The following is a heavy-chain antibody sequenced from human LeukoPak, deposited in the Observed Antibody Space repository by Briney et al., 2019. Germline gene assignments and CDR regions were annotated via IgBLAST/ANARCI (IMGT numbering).Heavy chain of an antibody. D-gene: IGHD3-22*01. J-gene: IGHJ4*02. CDR1: GYSFTSYW. V-gene: IGHV5-51*01. Sequence: GESLKISCKGSGYSFTSYWIGWVRQMPGEGLEWMGIIYPGGSDTRYSPSFQGQVTISADKSISTAYLQWSSLKASDTAMYYCARHSKIQWLFRHPFDYWGQGTLVTVSS. CDR2: IYPGGSDT. CDR3: ARHSKIQWLFRHPFDY.